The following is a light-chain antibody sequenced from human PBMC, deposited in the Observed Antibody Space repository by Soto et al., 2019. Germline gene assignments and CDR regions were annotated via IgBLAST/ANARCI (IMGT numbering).Light chain of an antibody. V-gene: IGLV1-47*02. CDR2: SDN. J-gene: IGLJ1*01. CDR3: AAWDDTLSGYV. Sequence: QSVLTQPPSASGTPGQRVTISCSGRSSNIGSNYVFWYQHLPGMAPQLLIYSDNQRPSGVPDRFSGSKSGTSASLAISGLRSEDEADYYCAAWDDTLSGYVFGTGTKVTVL. CDR1: SSNIGSNY.